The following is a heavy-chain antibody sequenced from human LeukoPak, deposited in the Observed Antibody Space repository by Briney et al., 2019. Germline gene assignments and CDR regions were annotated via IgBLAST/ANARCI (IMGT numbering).Heavy chain of an antibody. V-gene: IGHV3-48*03. Sequence: GGSLRLSCAASGFTFSSYEMNWVRQAPGKGLEWVSYISSSGSTIYYADSVKGRSTISRDNAKNSLYLQMNSLRAEDTAVYYCARDGGDCYSWYRRDAFDIWGQGTMVTVSS. CDR2: ISSSGSTI. CDR1: GFTFSSYE. CDR3: ARDGGDCYSWYRRDAFDI. D-gene: IGHD2-21*02. J-gene: IGHJ3*02.